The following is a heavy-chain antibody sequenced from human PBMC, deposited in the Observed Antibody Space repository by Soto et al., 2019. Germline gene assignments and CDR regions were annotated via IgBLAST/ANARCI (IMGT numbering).Heavy chain of an antibody. D-gene: IGHD1-26*01. V-gene: IGHV3-30*03. Sequence: QMQLVESGGGVVQPGRSLRVCCATSGFAFSYYGIHWVRQAPGKGLEWVADISHDGKDKWYADSVQGRFTISRDNSENTLYLQMNGLRSEDTAVYFCARGERRNGHDTRFDYGGQGTLVTVSS. CDR2: ISHDGKDK. CDR3: ARGERRNGHDTRFDY. J-gene: IGHJ4*02. CDR1: GFAFSYYG.